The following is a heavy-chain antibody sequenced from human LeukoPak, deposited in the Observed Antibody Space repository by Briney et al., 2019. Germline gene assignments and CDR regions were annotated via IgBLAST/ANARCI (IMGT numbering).Heavy chain of an antibody. CDR2: IYYSGST. Sequence: SSETLSLTCTVSGGSISSSSYYWGWIRQPPGKGLEWIGSIYYSGSTYYNPSLKSRVTISVDTSKNQFSLKLSSVTAADTAVYYCARSDVEMATLRTNYGMDVWGQGTTVTVSS. V-gene: IGHV4-39*07. J-gene: IGHJ6*02. CDR3: ARSDVEMATLRTNYGMDV. CDR1: GGSISSSSYY. D-gene: IGHD5-24*01.